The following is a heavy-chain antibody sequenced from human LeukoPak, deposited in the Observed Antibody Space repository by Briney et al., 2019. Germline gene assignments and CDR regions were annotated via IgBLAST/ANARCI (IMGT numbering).Heavy chain of an antibody. CDR3: ATLLNLPFGY. CDR2: IGYNSATT. CDR1: RFSFSNNA. J-gene: IGHJ4*02. Sequence: GGSLRLSCAASRFSFSNNAMSWVRQAPGKGLEWVSTIGYNSATTYYADSVEGRFTVSRDNSKNTLYLQMNSLRAEDTAVYYCATLLNLPFGYWGQGTLVTVSS. D-gene: IGHD3-10*01. V-gene: IGHV3-23*01.